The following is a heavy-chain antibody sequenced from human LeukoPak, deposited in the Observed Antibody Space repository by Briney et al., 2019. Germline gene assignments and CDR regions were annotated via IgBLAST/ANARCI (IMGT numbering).Heavy chain of an antibody. Sequence: SETLSLTCTVSRGSISSSSYYWGWIRQPPGKGLEWIGSIYYSGSTYYNPSLKSRVTISVDTSKNQFSLKLSSVTAADTAVDYCARHGVIDAGRELTGTDSHHNWFDPWGQGTLVTVCS. CDR3: ARHGVIDAGRELTGTDSHHNWFDP. J-gene: IGHJ5*02. V-gene: IGHV4-39*01. CDR1: RGSISSSSYY. D-gene: IGHD3-16*02. CDR2: IYYSGST.